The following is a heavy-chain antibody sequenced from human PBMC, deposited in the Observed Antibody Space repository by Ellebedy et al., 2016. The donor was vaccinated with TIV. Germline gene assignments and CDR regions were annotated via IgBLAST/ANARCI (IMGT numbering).Heavy chain of an antibody. Sequence: SLKISCAASGFTFDDYAMHWVRQAPGKGLEWVSGISWNSGSIGYADSVKGRFTISRDNAKNSLYLQMNSLRAEDTAVYYCARGASGYKYGWGQGTLVTVSS. J-gene: IGHJ4*02. D-gene: IGHD5-18*01. V-gene: IGHV3-9*01. CDR3: ARGASGYKYG. CDR1: GFTFDDYA. CDR2: ISWNSGSI.